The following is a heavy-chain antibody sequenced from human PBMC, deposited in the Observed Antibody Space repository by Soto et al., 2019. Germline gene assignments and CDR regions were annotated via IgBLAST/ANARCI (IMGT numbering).Heavy chain of an antibody. V-gene: IGHV5-10-1*01. CDR3: ASLSLAPIIAY. CDR1: GYSFTSYW. CDR2: VDPSDSYT. Sequence: PGDSLKISCKRSGYSFTSYWISWVRQMPGKGLEWMGRVDPSDSYTNYSPSFQGHVTISADKSISTAYLQWSSPKASATAMYCCASLSLAPIIAYWGQGTLVTVSS. J-gene: IGHJ4*01.